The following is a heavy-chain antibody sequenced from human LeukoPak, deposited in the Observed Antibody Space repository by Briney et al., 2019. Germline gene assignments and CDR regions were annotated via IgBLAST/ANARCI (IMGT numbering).Heavy chain of an antibody. V-gene: IGHV4-4*07. CDR2: IYYSGST. Sequence: SETLSLTCTVSGGSISSYYWSWIRQPAGKGLEWIGRIYYSGSTNYNPSLKSRVAISVDTSKNQFSLKLSSVTAADTAVYYCARTRSRYYYYGMDVWGQGTTVTVSS. J-gene: IGHJ6*02. CDR1: GGSISSYY. D-gene: IGHD6-19*01. CDR3: ARTRSRYYYYGMDV.